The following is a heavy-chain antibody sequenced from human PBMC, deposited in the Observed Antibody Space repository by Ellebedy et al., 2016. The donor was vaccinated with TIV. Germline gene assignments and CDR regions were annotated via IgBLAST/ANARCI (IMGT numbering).Heavy chain of an antibody. J-gene: IGHJ4*02. CDR2: ISGSSHYI. Sequence: GESLKISCAASGFTFTPYTINWVRQAPGKGLQWVSSISGSSHYILYADSVRGRFTISRDNAKNTLYLQMNSLRVEDTAVYFCARDGDHHVDLDNWGQGTLVTVSS. CDR3: ARDGDHHVDLDN. CDR1: GFTFTPYT. D-gene: IGHD5-12*01. V-gene: IGHV3-21*01.